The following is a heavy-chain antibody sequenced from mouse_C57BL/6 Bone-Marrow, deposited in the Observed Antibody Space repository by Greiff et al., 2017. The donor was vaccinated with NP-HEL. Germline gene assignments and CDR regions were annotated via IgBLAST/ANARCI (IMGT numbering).Heavy chain of an antibody. D-gene: IGHD2-3*01. CDR1: GFTFSSYA. J-gene: IGHJ3*01. V-gene: IGHV5-4*03. CDR3: ARDGDDSYYAAWFAY. CDR2: ISDGGSYT. Sequence: DVMLVESGGGLVKPGGSLKLSCAASGFTFSSYAMSWVRQTPEKRLEWVATISDGGSYTYYPDNVKGRFTISRDNAKNNLYLQMSHLKSEDTAMYYCARDGDDSYYAAWFAYWGQGTLVTVSA.